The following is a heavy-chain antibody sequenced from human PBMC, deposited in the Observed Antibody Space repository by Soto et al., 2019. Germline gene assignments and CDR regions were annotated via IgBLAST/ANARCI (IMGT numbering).Heavy chain of an antibody. V-gene: IGHV1-69*12. CDR2: IIPIFGTA. CDR1: GGTFSSYA. CDR3: ANSVAKYYYSGMDV. D-gene: IGHD5-12*01. Sequence: QVQLVQSGAEVKKPGSSVKVSCKASGGTFSSYAISWVRQAPGQGLEWMGGIIPIFGTANYAQKFQGRVTITADESTSKAYMELSSLRSEDTAVYYYANSVAKYYYSGMDVWGQGTTVTVSS. J-gene: IGHJ6*02.